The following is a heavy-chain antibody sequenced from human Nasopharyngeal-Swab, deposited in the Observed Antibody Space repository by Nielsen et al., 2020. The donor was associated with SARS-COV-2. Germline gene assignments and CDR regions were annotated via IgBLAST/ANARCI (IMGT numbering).Heavy chain of an antibody. D-gene: IGHD2-8*02. J-gene: IGHJ6*02. CDR2: IYYSGST. CDR1: GGSISSSSYS. Sequence: SETLSLTCTVSGGSISSSSYSWGWIRQPPGKGLEWIGTIYYSGSTYYNPSLKSRVTISVDTSKNQFSLKLSSVTAADTAVYYCARHYSWFMNYYYYGMDVWGQGTTVTVSS. CDR3: ARHYSWFMNYYYYGMDV. V-gene: IGHV4-39*01.